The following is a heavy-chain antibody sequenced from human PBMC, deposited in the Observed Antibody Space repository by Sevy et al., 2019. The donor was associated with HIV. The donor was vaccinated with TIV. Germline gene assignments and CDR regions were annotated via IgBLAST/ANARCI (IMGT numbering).Heavy chain of an antibody. D-gene: IGHD2-15*01. CDR1: GFTFSDYA. Sequence: GGSLRLSCAASGFTFSDYAMHWVRQVPGKGLEWVSGISWNSGATGYADSVRGRFTISRDNTKNSLYLQMNSLRVEDKGFYYCGRAKGYCVVERCYGGSVNAFDIWGQGTMVTVSS. V-gene: IGHV3-9*01. CDR2: ISWNSGAT. J-gene: IGHJ3*02. CDR3: GRAKGYCVVERCYGGSVNAFDI.